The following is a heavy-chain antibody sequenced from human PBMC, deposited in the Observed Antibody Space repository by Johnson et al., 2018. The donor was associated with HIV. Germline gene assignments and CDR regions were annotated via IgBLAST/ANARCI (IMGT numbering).Heavy chain of an antibody. D-gene: IGHD5-24*01. V-gene: IGHV3-9*01. CDR1: GFTFDDYA. J-gene: IGHJ3*02. Sequence: VQLVESGGGLVQPGRSLRLSCAASGFTFDDYAMHWVRQAPGKGLEWVSGISWNSGSIGYADSVKGRFTISRDNAKNSLYLQMNSLRTEDTALYYCAKVSGEKLATIVGPWAESAAFDIWGQGTMVTVSS. CDR3: AKVSGEKLATIVGPWAESAAFDI. CDR2: ISWNSGSI.